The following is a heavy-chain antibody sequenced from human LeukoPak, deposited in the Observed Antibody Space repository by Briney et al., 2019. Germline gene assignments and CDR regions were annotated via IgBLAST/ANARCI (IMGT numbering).Heavy chain of an antibody. D-gene: IGHD3-22*01. J-gene: IGHJ4*02. CDR2: VSSDGSSK. CDR1: RFNFNNYG. CDR3: ARGDYYDSSGPIDY. Sequence: GRSLRLSCAASRFNFNNYGMHWVRQAPGKGLNWVALVSSDGSSKYYPDSVKGRFTISRDNSKNTLYLQMNSLRAEDTAVYYCARGDYYDSSGPIDYWGQGTLVTVSS. V-gene: IGHV3-30*03.